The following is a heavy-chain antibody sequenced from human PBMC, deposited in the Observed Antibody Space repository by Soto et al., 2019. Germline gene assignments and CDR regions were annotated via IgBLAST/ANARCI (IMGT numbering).Heavy chain of an antibody. J-gene: IGHJ4*02. CDR1: AYSISSGHY. CDR2: LYHSGST. Sequence: SETLSLTCDVSAYSISSGHYWAWVRQPPGKGLEWIETLYHSGSTYSNPSLRSRVTISIDTSKTQFSLKLSSVTAADTAVYYCARGYGGNFGYWAQGTLVTVSS. CDR3: ARGYGGNFGY. D-gene: IGHD4-17*01. V-gene: IGHV4-38-2*01.